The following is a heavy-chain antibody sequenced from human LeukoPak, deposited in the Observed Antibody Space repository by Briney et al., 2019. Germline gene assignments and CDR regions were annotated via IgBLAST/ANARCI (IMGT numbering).Heavy chain of an antibody. J-gene: IGHJ4*02. CDR2: LSGRGGST. Sequence: GGSLRLSCAASGFTFSGYAMSWVRQAPGKGLEWVSALSGRGGSTYYADSVKGRFTISRDNSRNTLYLQMNSLRAEDTAIYYCAKDSPYIVVVPAANPLDSWGQGTLVTVAS. V-gene: IGHV3-23*01. D-gene: IGHD2-2*01. CDR1: GFTFSGYA. CDR3: AKDSPYIVVVPAANPLDS.